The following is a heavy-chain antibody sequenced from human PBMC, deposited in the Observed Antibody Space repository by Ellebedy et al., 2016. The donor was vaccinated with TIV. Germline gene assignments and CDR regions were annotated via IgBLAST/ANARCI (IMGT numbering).Heavy chain of an antibody. CDR1: GYTFTSYG. J-gene: IGHJ6*02. V-gene: IGHV1-18*01. D-gene: IGHD4/OR15-4a*01. CDR2: ISAYNGNT. Sequence: ASVKVSXXASGYTFTSYGISWVRQAPGQGLEWMGWISAYNGNTNYAQKLQGRVTMTTDTSTSTAYMELRSLRSDDTAVYYCARDSGLRKPLTNFYYYYGMDVWGQGTTVTVSS. CDR3: ARDSGLRKPLTNFYYYYGMDV.